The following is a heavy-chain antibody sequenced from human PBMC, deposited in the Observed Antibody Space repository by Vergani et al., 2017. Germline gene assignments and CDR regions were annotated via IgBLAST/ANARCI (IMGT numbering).Heavy chain of an antibody. CDR2: IYYSGST. Sequence: QVQLQESGPGLVKPSQTLSLTCTVSGGSISSGGYYWSWIRQSPGKGLEWIGYIYYSGSTNYNPSLKSRVTISVDTSKNQFSLRLSSVTAADTAVYYCAGLRFLGQDGWAFDIWGQGTMVTVSS. D-gene: IGHD3-3*01. J-gene: IGHJ3*02. V-gene: IGHV4-61*08. CDR3: AGLRFLGQDGWAFDI. CDR1: GGSISSGGYY.